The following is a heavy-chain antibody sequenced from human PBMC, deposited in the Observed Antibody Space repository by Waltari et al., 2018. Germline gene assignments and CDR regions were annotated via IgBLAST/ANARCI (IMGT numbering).Heavy chain of an antibody. CDR2: IVPVFGTT. CDR3: VRDTSTMTQQPNGMDV. Sequence: QVHLVQSGAEVKKPGSSVKVACKAAGGPYSRFGRSWVRLAPGQGLEWMGGIVPVFGTTNYAQKFEGKVTITADESTSTVYMELSSLRSEDTAVYYCVRDTSTMTQQPNGMDVWGQGTTVTVAS. D-gene: IGHD1-1*01. CDR1: GGPYSRFG. V-gene: IGHV1-69*01. J-gene: IGHJ6*02.